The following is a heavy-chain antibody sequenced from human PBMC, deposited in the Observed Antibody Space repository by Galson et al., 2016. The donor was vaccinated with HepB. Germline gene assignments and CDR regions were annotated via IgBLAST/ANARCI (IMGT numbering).Heavy chain of an antibody. J-gene: IGHJ4*02. V-gene: IGHV1-69*06. D-gene: IGHD5-12*01. CDR1: GGTFISQT. CDR2: IIPIFGTV. CDR3: SFQGSYDYGPLDY. Sequence: SVKVSCKASGGTFISQTMSWVRQAPGQGLEWMGGIIPIFGTVNYAQKFQGRVTITADKSTSTAYMELSSLRSEDTAVYYCSFQGSYDYGPLDYWGQGTLVTVSS.